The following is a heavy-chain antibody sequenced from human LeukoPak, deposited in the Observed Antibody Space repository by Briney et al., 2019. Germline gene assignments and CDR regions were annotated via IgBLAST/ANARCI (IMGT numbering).Heavy chain of an antibody. V-gene: IGHV3-7*01. J-gene: IGHJ4*02. D-gene: IGHD1-26*01. CDR2: IKQDGSEK. CDR3: ARLVGAIFNDY. Sequence: GGSLRLSCAASRFTFSNYWMSWVRQAPGKGLEWVANIKQDGSEKYYVDSVKGRFTISRDNAKNSLYLQMNSLRAEDTAVYYCARLVGAIFNDYWGQGTLVTVSS. CDR1: RFTFSNYW.